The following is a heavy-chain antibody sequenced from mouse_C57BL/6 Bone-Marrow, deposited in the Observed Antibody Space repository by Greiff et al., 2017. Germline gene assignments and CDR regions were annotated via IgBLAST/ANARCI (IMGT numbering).Heavy chain of an antibody. D-gene: IGHD3-2*02. CDR2: IYPGDGDT. CDR1: GYAFSSSW. V-gene: IGHV1-82*01. CDR3: ARRSSGYDY. Sequence: VQLQQSGPELVKPGASVTISCKASGYAFSSSWMNWVKQRPGKGLEWIGRIYPGDGDTNYNGKFKGKATLTADKSSSTAYMQLSSLTSEDSAVYFCARRSSGYDYWGQGTTLTVSS. J-gene: IGHJ2*01.